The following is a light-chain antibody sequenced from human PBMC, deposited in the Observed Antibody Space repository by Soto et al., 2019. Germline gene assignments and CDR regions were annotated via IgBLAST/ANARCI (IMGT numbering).Light chain of an antibody. V-gene: IGLV2-23*01. Sequence: QSALTQPASVSGSPGQSITISCTGTSSDVGSYNLVSWYQQHPGKAPKLMSYEGSKRPSGVSNRFSGSKSGNTASLTISGLQAEDEADYYCCSYAGSSTSFGGGTKVTVL. J-gene: IGLJ2*01. CDR2: EGS. CDR3: CSYAGSSTS. CDR1: SSDVGSYNL.